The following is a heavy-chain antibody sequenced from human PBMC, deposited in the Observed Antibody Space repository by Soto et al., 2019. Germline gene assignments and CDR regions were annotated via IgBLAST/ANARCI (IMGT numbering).Heavy chain of an antibody. CDR3: ARDQWMASDYYYGMDV. D-gene: IGHD6-19*01. CDR1: GFTFSSYG. Sequence: PGGSLRLSCAASGFTFSSYGMHWVRQAPGKGLVWVSRINSDGSSTSYADSVKGRFTISRDNAKNTLYLQMNSLRAEDTAVYYCARDQWMASDYYYGMDVWGQGTTVTVSS. CDR2: INSDGSST. J-gene: IGHJ6*02. V-gene: IGHV3-74*01.